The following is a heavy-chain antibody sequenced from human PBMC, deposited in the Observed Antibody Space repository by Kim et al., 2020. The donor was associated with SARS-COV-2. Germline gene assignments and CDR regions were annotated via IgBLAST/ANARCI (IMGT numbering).Heavy chain of an antibody. D-gene: IGHD3-16*01. CDR3: ARGRATLFLIGFKRYVMAV. J-gene: IGHJ6*02. CDR2: ISSSGSTI. V-gene: IGHV3-11*01. Sequence: GGSLRLSCAASGFTFSDYYMNWIRQAPGKGLEWVSYISSSGSTIYYADSVKGRFTISRDNAKNSLYLQMNSLRAEDTAVYYCARGRATLFLIGFKRYVMAVWGRGTTVTVSS. CDR1: GFTFSDYY.